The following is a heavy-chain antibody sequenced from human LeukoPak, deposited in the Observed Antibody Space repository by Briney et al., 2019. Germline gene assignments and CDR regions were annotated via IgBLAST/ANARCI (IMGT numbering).Heavy chain of an antibody. D-gene: IGHD4-17*01. CDR2: ISYDGSNK. J-gene: IGHJ4*02. V-gene: IGHV3-30-3*01. CDR3: ARDQRSGDYGD. Sequence: GGSLRLSCAASGFTFSSYAMHWVRQAPGKGLEWVAVISYDGSNKYYADSVKGRFTISRDNSKNTLYLQMNSLRAEDTAVYYCARDQRSGDYGDWGQGTLVTVSS. CDR1: GFTFSSYA.